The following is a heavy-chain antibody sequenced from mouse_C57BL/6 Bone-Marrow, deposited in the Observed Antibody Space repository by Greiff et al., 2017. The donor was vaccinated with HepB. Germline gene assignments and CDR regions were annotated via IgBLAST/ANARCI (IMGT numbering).Heavy chain of an antibody. V-gene: IGHV7-3*01. CDR2: IRNKANGYTT. J-gene: IGHJ2*01. Sequence: EVKVVESGGGLVQPGGSLSLSCAASGFTFTDYYMSWVRQPPGKALEWLGFIRNKANGYTTEYSASVKGRFTISRDNSQSILYLQMNALRAEDSATYYCARWGHYGDYWGQGTTLTVSS. CDR1: GFTFTDYY. D-gene: IGHD1-1*01. CDR3: ARWGHYGDY.